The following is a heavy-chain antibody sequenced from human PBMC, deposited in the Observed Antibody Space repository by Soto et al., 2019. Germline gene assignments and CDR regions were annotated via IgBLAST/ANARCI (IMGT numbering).Heavy chain of an antibody. Sequence: EVQLVESGGVVVQPGGSLRLSCAASGFTFDDYTMHWVRQAPGKGLEWVSLISWDGGSTYYADSVKGRFTISRDNSKNSLYLQMNSLRTEDTALYYCATDTGDSSGYPTAGFDYWGQGTLVTVSS. D-gene: IGHD3-22*01. CDR1: GFTFDDYT. V-gene: IGHV3-43*01. J-gene: IGHJ4*02. CDR2: ISWDGGST. CDR3: ATDTGDSSGYPTAGFDY.